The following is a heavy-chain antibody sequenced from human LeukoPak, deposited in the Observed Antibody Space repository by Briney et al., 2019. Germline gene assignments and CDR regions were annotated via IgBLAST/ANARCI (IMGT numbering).Heavy chain of an antibody. Sequence: SETLSLTCAVYGGSFSGYYWSWIRQPPGKGLERIGEINHSGSTNYNPSLKSRVTISVDTSKNQFSLKLSSVTAADTAVYYCARGGIAAALRTFYYFDYWGQGTLVTVSS. CDR3: ARGGIAAALRTFYYFDY. D-gene: IGHD6-13*01. CDR2: INHSGST. V-gene: IGHV4-34*01. CDR1: GGSFSGYY. J-gene: IGHJ4*02.